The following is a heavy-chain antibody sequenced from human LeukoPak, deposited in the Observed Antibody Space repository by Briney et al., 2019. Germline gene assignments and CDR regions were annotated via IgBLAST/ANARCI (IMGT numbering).Heavy chain of an antibody. CDR2: ISGSGGST. CDR3: AKQARRITMIVVVISTHLDY. Sequence: GGSLRLSCAASGLTFSSYAMSWVRQAPGKGLEWVSAISGSGGSTYYADSVKGRFTISRDNSKNTLYLQMNSLRAEDTAVYYCAKQARRITMIVVVISTHLDYWGQGTLVTVSS. J-gene: IGHJ4*02. D-gene: IGHD3-22*01. V-gene: IGHV3-23*01. CDR1: GLTFSSYA.